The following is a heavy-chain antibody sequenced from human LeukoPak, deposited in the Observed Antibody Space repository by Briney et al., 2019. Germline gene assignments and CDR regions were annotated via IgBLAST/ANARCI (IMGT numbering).Heavy chain of an antibody. CDR1: GFTFDDYA. V-gene: IGHV3-9*01. CDR3: AKDISGSGSQYYFDY. Sequence: PGRSLRLSCAASGFTFDDYAMHWVRQAPGKGLEWVSGISWNSGSIGYADSVKGRFTISRDNAKNSLYLQMNGLRAEDTALYYCAKDISGSGSQYYFDYWGQGTLVTVSS. CDR2: ISWNSGSI. J-gene: IGHJ4*02. D-gene: IGHD3-10*01.